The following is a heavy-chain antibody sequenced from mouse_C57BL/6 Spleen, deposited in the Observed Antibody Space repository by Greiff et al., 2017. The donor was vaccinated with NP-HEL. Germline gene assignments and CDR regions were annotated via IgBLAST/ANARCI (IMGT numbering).Heavy chain of an antibody. CDR3: TRGRYFDV. J-gene: IGHJ1*03. Sequence: VQLQQSGAELVRPGASVTLSCKASGYTFTDYEMHWVKQTPVHGLEWIGAIDPETGGTAYNQKFKGKAILTADKSSSPAYMERRGLTSEDSAVYYCTRGRYFDVWGTRTTVTVSS. V-gene: IGHV1-15*01. CDR2: IDPETGGT. CDR1: GYTFTDYE.